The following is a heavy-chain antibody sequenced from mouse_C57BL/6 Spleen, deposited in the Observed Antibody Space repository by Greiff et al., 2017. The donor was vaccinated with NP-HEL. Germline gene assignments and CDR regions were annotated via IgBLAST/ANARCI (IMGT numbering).Heavy chain of an antibody. Sequence: QVQLQQPGAELVRPGSSVKLSCKASGYTFTSYWMDWVKQRPGQGLEWIGNIYPSDSETHYNQKFKDKATLTVDKSSSTAYMRLSSLTSEDSAVYYCASSYDYDIDYWGQGTTLTVSS. V-gene: IGHV1-61*01. CDR1: GYTFTSYW. CDR3: ASSYDYDIDY. D-gene: IGHD2-4*01. CDR2: IYPSDSET. J-gene: IGHJ2*01.